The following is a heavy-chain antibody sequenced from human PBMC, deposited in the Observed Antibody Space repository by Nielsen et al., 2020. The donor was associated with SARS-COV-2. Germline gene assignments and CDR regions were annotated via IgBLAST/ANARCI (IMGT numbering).Heavy chain of an antibody. CDR3: ARLLDSRVYPTLDY. J-gene: IGHJ4*02. CDR1: GNAFTSHP. D-gene: IGHD3-22*01. Sequence: ASVKVSCKASGNAFTSHPIHWVRQAPGQRPEWMGWINADNGNTKYSEKFQGRVTITRDTSASTIYMDLSSLRSDDTAVYYCARLLDSRVYPTLDYWGQGTLVTVSP. V-gene: IGHV1-3*01. CDR2: INADNGNT.